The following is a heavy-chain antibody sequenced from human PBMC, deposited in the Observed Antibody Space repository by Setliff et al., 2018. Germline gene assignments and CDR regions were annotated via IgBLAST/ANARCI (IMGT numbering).Heavy chain of an antibody. CDR3: ARAGMAAANRKGVFEY. D-gene: IGHD6-13*01. CDR1: GYTFTNYG. Sequence: ASVKVSCKASGYTFTNYGITWVRLAPGQGLEWMGWIFPKTGNTNYAHKLQGRVTMTTDTSTGTAYMDLRSLRSDDTAVYFCARAGMAAANRKGVFEYWGQGTLVTVSS. CDR2: IFPKTGNT. V-gene: IGHV1-18*01. J-gene: IGHJ4*02.